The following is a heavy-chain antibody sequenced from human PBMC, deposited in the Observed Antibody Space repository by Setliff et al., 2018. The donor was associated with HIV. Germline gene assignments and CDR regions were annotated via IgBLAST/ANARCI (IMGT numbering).Heavy chain of an antibody. CDR1: GGSASNSRYY. D-gene: IGHD3-22*01. V-gene: IGHV4-39*01. J-gene: IGHJ5*02. CDR3: ASRVYYYDSSGYLREEGFDP. Sequence: PSETLSLTCTVSGGSASNSRYYWAWIRQPPGKGLEYIGSIYYNEKTYYSPSLKSRVTISVDTSKNQFSLKLSSVTAADAAVYYCASRVYYYDSSGYLREEGFDPWGQGTLVTVSS. CDR2: IYYNEKT.